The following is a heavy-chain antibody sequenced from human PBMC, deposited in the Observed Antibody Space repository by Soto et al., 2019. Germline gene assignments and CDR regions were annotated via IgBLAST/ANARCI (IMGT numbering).Heavy chain of an antibody. J-gene: IGHJ6*02. D-gene: IGHD1-20*01. V-gene: IGHV4-39*01. CDR2: IYYSGST. CDR1: GGSISSSSYY. Sequence: SETLSLTCTVSGGSISSSSYYWGWIRQPPGKGLEWIGSIYYSGSTYYNPSLKSRVTISVDTSKNQFSLKLSSVTAADTAVYYCARYNGGWYYGVDVWGQGTTVTVSS. CDR3: ARYNGGWYYGVDV.